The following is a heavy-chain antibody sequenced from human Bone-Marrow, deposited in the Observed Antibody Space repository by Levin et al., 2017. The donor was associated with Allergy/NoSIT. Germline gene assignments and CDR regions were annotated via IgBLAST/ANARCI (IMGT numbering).Heavy chain of an antibody. V-gene: IGHV3-48*03. Sequence: GESLKISCATSGFSFSNFEMNWVRQAPGKGLEWVSYIDKSGAITHYADSVKGRFTISRDNGKNSLYLQMNSLRAEDTAVYFCARDPHSGYRFDYWGLGTLVTVSS. CDR3: ARDPHSGYRFDY. D-gene: IGHD6-25*01. J-gene: IGHJ4*02. CDR2: IDKSGAIT. CDR1: GFSFSNFE.